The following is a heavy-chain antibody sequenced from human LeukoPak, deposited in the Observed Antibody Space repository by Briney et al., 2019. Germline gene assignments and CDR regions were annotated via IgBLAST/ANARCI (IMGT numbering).Heavy chain of an antibody. CDR1: GGSISSYY. Sequence: SETLSLTCTVSGGSISSYYWNWIRQPPGKGLEWIGYIYYSGSTNYNPSLKSRVTISIDTSKNQLSLQLSSVTAADTAIYYCATDVRGLVPYYFDFWGQGTLVTVSS. CDR2: IYYSGST. D-gene: IGHD3-10*02. J-gene: IGHJ4*02. V-gene: IGHV4-59*01. CDR3: ATDVRGLVPYYFDF.